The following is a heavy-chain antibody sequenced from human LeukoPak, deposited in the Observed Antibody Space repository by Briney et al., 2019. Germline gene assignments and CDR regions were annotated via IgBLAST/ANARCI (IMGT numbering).Heavy chain of an antibody. D-gene: IGHD6-6*01. CDR2: ISAYNGNT. Sequence: ASVKVSCKASGYTFTSYGISWVRQAPGQGLEWMGWISAYNGNTNYAQKLQGRVTMTTDTSTSTAYMELRSLRSDDTAVYYCARDSPFPAYGVKQLVIDYWGRGTLVTVSS. CDR1: GYTFTSYG. V-gene: IGHV1-18*01. CDR3: ARDSPFPAYGVKQLVIDY. J-gene: IGHJ4*02.